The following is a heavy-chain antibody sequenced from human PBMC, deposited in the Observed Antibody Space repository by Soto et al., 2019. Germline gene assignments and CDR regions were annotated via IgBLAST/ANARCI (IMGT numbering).Heavy chain of an antibody. CDR1: GGSISRYY. J-gene: IGHJ4*02. CDR2: IYYSGST. Sequence: QVQLQESGPGLVKPSETLSLTCTVSGGSISRYYWSWIRQPPGKRLEWIGNIYYSGSTDHNPSLKSRVAISVDTSKNQFSLKLSSVTAADTAVYYCARATVTAEFFDSWGQGALVTVSS. CDR3: ARATVTAEFFDS. D-gene: IGHD4-4*01. V-gene: IGHV4-59*01.